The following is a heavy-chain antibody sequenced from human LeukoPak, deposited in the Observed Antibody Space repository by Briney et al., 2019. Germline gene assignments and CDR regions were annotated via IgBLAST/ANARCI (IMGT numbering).Heavy chain of an antibody. CDR2: IIPMFCTP. V-gene: IGHV1-69*13. CDR3: ARQGYTNNLGGYFGDKDDCFDL. J-gene: IGHJ3*01. D-gene: IGHD3-9*01. CDR1: GGTFSSYI. Sequence: SVKVSCKASGGTFSSYIITWVRQAPGQGLEWMGRIIPMFCTPNYAQRFKDRVNITADESARTAYMELSSLRFEDPAVYYCARQGYTNNLGGYFGDKDDCFDLWGQGTMVTVSS.